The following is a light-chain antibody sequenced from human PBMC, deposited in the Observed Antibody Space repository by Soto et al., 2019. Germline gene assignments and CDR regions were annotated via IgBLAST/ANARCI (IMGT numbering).Light chain of an antibody. V-gene: IGKV3-15*01. Sequence: EIVMTQSPETLSVSPGERATLSCRASQSVGSNLAWYQQKPGQAPRLLIYGTSTRATDIPARFSGSGSGTEFTLIISSLQSEDFAVYYCQQYNNWPPYTFGQGTKLEIK. CDR3: QQYNNWPPYT. J-gene: IGKJ2*01. CDR2: GTS. CDR1: QSVGSN.